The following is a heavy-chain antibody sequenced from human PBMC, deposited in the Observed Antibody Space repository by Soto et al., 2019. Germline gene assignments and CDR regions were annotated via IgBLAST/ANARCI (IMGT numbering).Heavy chain of an antibody. V-gene: IGHV4-38-2*02. D-gene: IGHD5-12*01. Sequence: PSETLSLTCAVSGYSISSGYYWGWIRQPPGKGLEWIGSIYHSGSTYYNPSLKSRVTISVDTSKNQFSLKLSSVTAAETAVYYCARDRNFNVDIVATITNWFDPWGQGALVTVSS. CDR2: IYHSGST. CDR3: ARDRNFNVDIVATITNWFDP. CDR1: GYSISSGYY. J-gene: IGHJ5*02.